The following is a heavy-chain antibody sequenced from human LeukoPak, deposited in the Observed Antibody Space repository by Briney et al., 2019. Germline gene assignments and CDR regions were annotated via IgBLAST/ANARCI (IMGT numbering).Heavy chain of an antibody. J-gene: IGHJ3*02. V-gene: IGHV3-30*02. CDR2: IRYDGSNK. CDR1: GFTFSSYG. CDR3: ARTTVTTEEGDAFDI. Sequence: GGSLRLSCAASGFTFSSYGMHWVRQAPGKGLEWVAFIRYDGSNKYYADSVKGRFTISRDNSKNTLYLQMNSLRAEDTAVYYCARTTVTTEEGDAFDIWGQGTMVTVSS. D-gene: IGHD4-17*01.